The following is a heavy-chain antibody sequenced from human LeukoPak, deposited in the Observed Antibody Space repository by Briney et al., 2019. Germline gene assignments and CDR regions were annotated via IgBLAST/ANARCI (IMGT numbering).Heavy chain of an antibody. D-gene: IGHD6-6*01. CDR2: IYHSGSV. V-gene: IGHV4-59*08. J-gene: IGHJ6*03. Sequence: SETLSLTCTVSGGSLNGYYWSWIRQPLGKGLEWIGFIYHSGSVNHNAALKRRATISVDTSKNQVSLNLTSVTAADTAVYYCARHPRIAVPPFYYYYMDVWGKGTTVTVSS. CDR3: ARHPRIAVPPFYYYYMDV. CDR1: GGSLNGYY.